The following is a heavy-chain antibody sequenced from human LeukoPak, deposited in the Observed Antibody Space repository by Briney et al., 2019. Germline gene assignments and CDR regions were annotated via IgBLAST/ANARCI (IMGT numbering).Heavy chain of an antibody. CDR3: ARMSIAVAGIHQLNWFDP. CDR2: LRHSGST. V-gene: IGHV4-38-2*01. Sequence: TPSETLSLTCVVSGDSIRGVHYWAWIRQPPGKGLEWIGSLRHSGSTYYNPSLKSRVTISMDTSENRFSLKLSSVTAADTATYYCARMSIAVAGIHQLNWFDPWGQGTLVIVSS. D-gene: IGHD6-19*01. CDR1: GDSIRGVHY. J-gene: IGHJ5*02.